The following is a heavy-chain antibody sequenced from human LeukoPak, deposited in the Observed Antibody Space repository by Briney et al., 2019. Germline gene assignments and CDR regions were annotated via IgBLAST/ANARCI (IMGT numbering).Heavy chain of an antibody. D-gene: IGHD4-17*01. CDR2: IMPLFGTA. V-gene: IGHV1-69*05. CDR1: RGTFNNST. J-gene: IGHJ5*02. CDR3: ARDVHGDYGSGWFDP. Sequence: ASVKVSCKTSRGTFNNSTISWVRQAPGQGLEWLGGIMPLFGTAGYAQKFQGRVTITKDESTRTVYLELTSLTSDDAAVYYCARDVHGDYGSGWFDPWGQGTIVSVSS.